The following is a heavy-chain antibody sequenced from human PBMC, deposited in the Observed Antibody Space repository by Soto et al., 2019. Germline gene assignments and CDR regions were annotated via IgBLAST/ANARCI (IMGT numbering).Heavy chain of an antibody. Sequence: SGPTLVNPTQTLTLTCSFSGFSLTTSGVGVGWVRQSPENTLEWLALIFWDDDKRYSPSLRSRLTIAKDTTKNQVVLTLTNVEPVDTATYYCARILTATGGHVDSWGQGTPVTVSS. V-gene: IGHV2-5*02. CDR1: GFSLTTSGVG. J-gene: IGHJ4*02. CDR2: IFWDDDK. D-gene: IGHD2-8*02. CDR3: ARILTATGGHVDS.